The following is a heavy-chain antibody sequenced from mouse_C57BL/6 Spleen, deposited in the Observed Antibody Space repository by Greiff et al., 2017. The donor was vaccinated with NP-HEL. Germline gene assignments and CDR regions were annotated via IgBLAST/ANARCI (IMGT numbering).Heavy chain of an antibody. J-gene: IGHJ2*01. CDR3: ATDFITTVVATEYFDY. V-gene: IGHV1-22*01. Sequence: EVQLQQSGPELVKPGASVKMSCKASGYTFTDYNMHWVKQSHGKSLEWIGYINPNNGGTSSNQKFKGKATLTVNKSSSTAYMELRSLTSEDSAVYYCATDFITTVVATEYFDYWGQGTTLTVSS. D-gene: IGHD1-1*01. CDR1: GYTFTDYN. CDR2: INPNNGGT.